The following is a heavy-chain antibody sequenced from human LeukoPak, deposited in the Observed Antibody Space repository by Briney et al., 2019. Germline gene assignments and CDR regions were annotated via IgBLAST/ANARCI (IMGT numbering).Heavy chain of an antibody. Sequence: ASVRVSCKASGYTFTSYDINWVRQATGQGLEWMGWMNPNSGNTGYAQKFQGRVTMTRNTSISTAYMELSSLRSEDTAVYCCARVPLGYCSGGSCWGPYGMDVWGQGTTVTVSS. V-gene: IGHV1-8*01. CDR1: GYTFTSYD. CDR3: ARVPLGYCSGGSCWGPYGMDV. J-gene: IGHJ6*02. CDR2: MNPNSGNT. D-gene: IGHD2-15*01.